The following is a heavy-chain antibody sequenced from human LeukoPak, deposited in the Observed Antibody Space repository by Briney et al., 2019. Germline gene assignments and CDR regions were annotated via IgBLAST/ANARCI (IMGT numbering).Heavy chain of an antibody. Sequence: ASVTLSFKVSGYTLTELSMHWVRQAPGKGLEWMGGFDPEAGETIYAQKFQGRVTMTEDSSTDTAYMELSSLRSEDAAVYYCLLAVSGTEAYFGSWGQGTLVTVSS. V-gene: IGHV1-24*01. J-gene: IGHJ4*02. CDR3: LLAVSGTEAYFGS. CDR2: FDPEAGET. CDR1: GYTLTELS. D-gene: IGHD6-19*01.